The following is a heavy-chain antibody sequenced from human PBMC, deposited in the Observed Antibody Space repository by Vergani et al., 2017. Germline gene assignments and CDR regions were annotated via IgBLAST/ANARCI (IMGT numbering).Heavy chain of an antibody. J-gene: IGHJ2*01. CDR1: GFTFSDYY. CDR2: ISNSGSTI. D-gene: IGHD2-8*01. V-gene: IGHV3-11*01. CDR3: AGDRGYCTNGVCRRGGYFDL. Sequence: QVQLVESGGGLVKPGGSLSLSCAASGFTFSDYYMSWIRQAPGKGLEWVSYISNSGSTIYYADSVKGRFTISRDNAKNSLYLQMSSLRAEDTAVYYCAGDRGYCTNGVCRRGGYFDLWGRGTLVTVSS.